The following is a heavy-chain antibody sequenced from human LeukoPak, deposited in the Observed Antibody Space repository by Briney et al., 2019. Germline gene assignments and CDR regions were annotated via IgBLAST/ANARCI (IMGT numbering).Heavy chain of an antibody. CDR3: ARGDTFTMIVQYNWFDP. V-gene: IGHV1-3*01. CDR2: INAGNGNT. D-gene: IGHD3-22*01. Sequence: ASVKVSCKASGYTFTSYAMHWVRQAPGQRLEWMGWINAGNGNTKYSQKFQGRVTITRDTSASTAYMELSSLRSEDTAVYYCARGDTFTMIVQYNWFDPWGQGTLVTVSS. J-gene: IGHJ5*02. CDR1: GYTFTSYA.